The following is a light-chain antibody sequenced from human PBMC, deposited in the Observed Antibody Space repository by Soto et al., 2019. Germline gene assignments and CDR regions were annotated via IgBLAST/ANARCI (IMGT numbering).Light chain of an antibody. CDR1: QGISSA. Sequence: AIQLTQSPSSLSASVGDRVTITCRASQGISSALAWYQQKPGKAPKLLIYDASSLESGVPSRFSGSGSGTDVTLTISSLQPEDFATYYCQQFNNPRTFGGGTQVEIK. V-gene: IGKV1D-13*01. CDR2: DAS. CDR3: QQFNNPRT. J-gene: IGKJ4*01.